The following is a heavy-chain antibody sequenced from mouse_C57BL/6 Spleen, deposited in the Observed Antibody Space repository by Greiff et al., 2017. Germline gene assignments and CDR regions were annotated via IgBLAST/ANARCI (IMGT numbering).Heavy chain of an antibody. CDR2: INPTNGNT. D-gene: IGHD1-1*01. J-gene: IGHJ3*01. V-gene: IGHV1-53*01. CDR3: ARSGGNYYGSSPWFAY. Sequence: QVQLQQPGPELVKPGASVKLSCKTSGYTFTSYWMHWVKQRPGQGLEWIGNINPTNGNTNYNEKFKSKATLTVDKSSSTAYMQLSSLTSEDSAVYYCARSGGNYYGSSPWFAYWGQGTLVTVSA. CDR1: GYTFTSYW.